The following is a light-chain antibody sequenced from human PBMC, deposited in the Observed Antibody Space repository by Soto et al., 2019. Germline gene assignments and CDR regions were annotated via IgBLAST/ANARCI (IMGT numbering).Light chain of an antibody. J-gene: IGKJ2*01. Sequence: EIVMTQFPAILSVSPGERATVSCRASQSVSSNLAWYQQKPGQAPRLLIYGASTRATGIPARFSGSGSGTEFTLSISSLQSEDFAVYYCQQYNNWPPKYTFGQGPKLEIK. CDR1: QSVSSN. V-gene: IGKV3-15*01. CDR3: QQYNNWPPKYT. CDR2: GAS.